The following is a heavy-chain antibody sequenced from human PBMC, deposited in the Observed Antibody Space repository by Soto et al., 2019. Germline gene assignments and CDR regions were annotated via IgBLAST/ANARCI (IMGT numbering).Heavy chain of an antibody. CDR2: IIPIFGTA. J-gene: IGHJ5*02. CDR1: GYTFSSYA. Sequence: QVQLVQSGAEVKKPGASVKVSCKASGYTFSSYAISWVRQAPGQGLEWMGGIIPIFGTANYAQKFQGRVTITADKSTSTAYMELSSRRSEDTAVYYCARDGRPGTTSEYNWFDPWGQGTLVTVSS. V-gene: IGHV1-69*06. CDR3: ARDGRPGTTSEYNWFDP. D-gene: IGHD1-1*01.